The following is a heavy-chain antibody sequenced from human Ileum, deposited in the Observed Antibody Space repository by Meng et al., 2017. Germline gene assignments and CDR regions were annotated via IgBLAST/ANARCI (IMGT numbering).Heavy chain of an antibody. J-gene: IGHJ4*02. CDR2: INHSGST. V-gene: IGHV4-34*01. CDR3: ARGGGRYGPDFDY. D-gene: IGHD3-16*01. Sequence: HGGALLLRPPETLTLPCAVYVCSCSGYYWSWLRQPPGKGLEWIGEINHSGSTNYNPSLKSRVTISVDTSKNQFSLKLSSVTAADTAVYYCARGGGRYGPDFDYWGQGTLVTVSS. CDR1: VCSCSGYY.